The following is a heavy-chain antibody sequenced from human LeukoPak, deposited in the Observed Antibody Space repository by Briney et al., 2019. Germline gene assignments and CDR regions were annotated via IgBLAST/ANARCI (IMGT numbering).Heavy chain of an antibody. V-gene: IGHV4-34*01. CDR3: ARSSPIVVVPAATPGYFDY. CDR2: INHSGST. CDR1: GGSFSGYY. J-gene: IGHJ4*02. Sequence: SETLSLTCAVYGGSFSGYYWSWIRQPPGKGLEWIGEINHSGSTNYNPSLKSRVTISVDTSKNQFSLKLSSVTAADTAVYYCARSSPIVVVPAATPGYFDYWGQGTLATVSS. D-gene: IGHD2-2*01.